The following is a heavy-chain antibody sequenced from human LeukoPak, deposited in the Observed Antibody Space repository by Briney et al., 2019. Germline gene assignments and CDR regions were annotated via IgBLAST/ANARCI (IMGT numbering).Heavy chain of an antibody. Sequence: GGSLRLSCAASGFTFSSYGMHWVRQAPGKWLEWVAVISYDGSSKYYADSVKGRFTIYRDNSKNTLYLQMNSLRADDTAVYYCAKDSGYSYGSQLGGWGQGTLVTVSS. J-gene: IGHJ4*02. CDR3: AKDSGYSYGSQLGG. D-gene: IGHD5-18*01. CDR1: GFTFSSYG. CDR2: ISYDGSSK. V-gene: IGHV3-30*18.